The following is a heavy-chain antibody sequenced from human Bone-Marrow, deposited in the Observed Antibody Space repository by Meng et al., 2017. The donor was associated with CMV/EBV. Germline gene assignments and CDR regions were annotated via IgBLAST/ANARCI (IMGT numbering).Heavy chain of an antibody. CDR1: GITFDNAW. Sequence: GESLKISCAASGITFDNAWMSWVRQAPGKGLEWVGRIKSKSDGGTTDYNAPVKDRFTISRDDSKTTLYLQMNSLKTDDTAVYYCTIEPYGGKSFRDWGQGTLVTGSS. J-gene: IGHJ4*02. D-gene: IGHD4-23*01. V-gene: IGHV3-15*01. CDR3: TIEPYGGKSFRD. CDR2: IKSKSDGGTT.